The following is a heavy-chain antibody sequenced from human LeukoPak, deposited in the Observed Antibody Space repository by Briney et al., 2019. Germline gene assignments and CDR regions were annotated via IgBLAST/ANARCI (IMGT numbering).Heavy chain of an antibody. CDR3: AKGGQDFDFWRFDL. CDR1: GFTFSDSG. J-gene: IGHJ5*02. D-gene: IGHD3-3*01. CDR2: ITDTGGRT. V-gene: IGHV3-23*01. Sequence: GGSLRLSCAASGFTFSDSGVSWVRQSPGEGLEWVSSITDTGGRTYYADSVKGRFTITRDNSRNTVYLQMNQMRAGDTARYYCAKGGQDFDFWRFDLWGQGILVTVSS.